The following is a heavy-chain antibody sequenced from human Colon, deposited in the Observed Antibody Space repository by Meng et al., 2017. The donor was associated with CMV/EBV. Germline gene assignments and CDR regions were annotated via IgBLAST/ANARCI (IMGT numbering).Heavy chain of an antibody. J-gene: IGHJ4*02. CDR3: ARGLSTSSWYDFDY. V-gene: IGHV3-48*04. Sequence: GESLKISCAASGFTFSSYSMNWVRQAPGKGLEWISYISSSGLTIYYADSVKGRFTISRDTANNSLYLQMNSLRADDTAVYYCARGLSTSSWYDFDYWGQGTLVTVSS. CDR2: ISSSGLTI. D-gene: IGHD6-13*01. CDR1: GFTFSSYS.